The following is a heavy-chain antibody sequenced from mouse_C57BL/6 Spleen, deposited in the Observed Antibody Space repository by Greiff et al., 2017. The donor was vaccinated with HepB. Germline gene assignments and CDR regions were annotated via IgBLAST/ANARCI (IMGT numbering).Heavy chain of an antibody. J-gene: IGHJ1*03. CDR2: IWTGGGT. CDR1: GFSLTSYA. V-gene: IGHV2-9-1*01. CDR3: ARHGIYYGSSSYFDV. Sequence: VMLVESGPGLVAPSQSLSITCTVSGFSLTSYAISWVRQPPGKGLEWLGVIWTGGGTNYNSALKSRLSISKDNTKSQVFLKMNSLQTDDTARYYCARHGIYYGSSSYFDVWGTGTTVTVSS. D-gene: IGHD1-1*01.